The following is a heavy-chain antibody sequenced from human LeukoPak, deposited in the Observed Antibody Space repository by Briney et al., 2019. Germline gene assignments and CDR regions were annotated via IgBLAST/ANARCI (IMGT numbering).Heavy chain of an antibody. D-gene: IGHD5-18*01. J-gene: IGHJ4*02. CDR1: GYTLTELS. Sequence: ASVKVSCKVSGYTLTELSMHWVRQAPGKGLEWMGGFDPEDGETIYAQKFQGRVTMTEDTSTDTAYMELSSLRSEDTAVNYCATALGYSYGYDYWGQGTLVTVSS. CDR3: ATALGYSYGYDY. V-gene: IGHV1-24*01. CDR2: FDPEDGET.